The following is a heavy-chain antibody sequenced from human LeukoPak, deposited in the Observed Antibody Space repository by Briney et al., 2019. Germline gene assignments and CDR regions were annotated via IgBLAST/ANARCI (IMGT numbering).Heavy chain of an antibody. CDR3: AKGTRMIVVDNTIDY. V-gene: IGHV3-23*01. CDR1: GFSFSSYA. J-gene: IGHJ4*02. D-gene: IGHD3-22*01. Sequence: GGSLRLSCAASGFSFSSYAMSWVRQAPGKGLEWVSASSGSGGSTYYADSVKGRFTISRDNSKNTLYLQMNSLRAEDTAVYYCAKGTRMIVVDNTIDYWGQGTLVTVSS. CDR2: SSGSGGST.